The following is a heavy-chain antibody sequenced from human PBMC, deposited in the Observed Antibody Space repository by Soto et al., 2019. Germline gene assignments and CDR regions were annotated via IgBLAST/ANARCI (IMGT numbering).Heavy chain of an antibody. V-gene: IGHV4-59*01. CDR3: ARRPYYYGMDV. Sequence: SETLSLTCTVSGGSISSDYWSWIRQPPGKGLEWIGYIYYSGSTNYNPSLKSRVTISVDTSKNQFSLKLSSVTAADTAVYYCARRPYYYGMDVWGQGTTVTVSS. CDR1: GGSISSDY. CDR2: IYYSGST. J-gene: IGHJ6*02.